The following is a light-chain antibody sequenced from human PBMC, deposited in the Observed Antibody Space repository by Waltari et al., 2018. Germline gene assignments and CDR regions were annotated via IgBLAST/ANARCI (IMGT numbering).Light chain of an antibody. J-gene: IGKJ5*01. CDR2: DAS. V-gene: IGKV1-33*01. CDR3: QQYDNFRAT. CDR1: QDISNY. Sequence: LSASVGDRVTITCQASQDISNYLNWYQQKPGKAPKLLIYDASNLETGVPSRFSGSGSGTDFTFTISSLQPEDIATYYCQQYDNFRATFGQGTRLEIK.